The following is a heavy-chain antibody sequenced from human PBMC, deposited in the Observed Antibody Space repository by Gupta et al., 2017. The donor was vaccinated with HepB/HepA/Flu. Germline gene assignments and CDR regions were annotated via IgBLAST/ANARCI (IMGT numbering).Heavy chain of an antibody. Sequence: EVQVVESGGGLVKPGGSLRLSCAASGFTVSSYTINWVRQAPGKGLEWVSSISSRSNYIYCADAVKGRFTISRDNAKNSLFLQMNSLRAEDTAVYYCARMDPLRGDAFDIWGQGTMVTVSS. CDR3: ARMDPLRGDAFDI. CDR1: GFTVSSYT. D-gene: IGHD5-12*01. J-gene: IGHJ3*02. CDR2: ISSRSNYI. V-gene: IGHV3-21*01.